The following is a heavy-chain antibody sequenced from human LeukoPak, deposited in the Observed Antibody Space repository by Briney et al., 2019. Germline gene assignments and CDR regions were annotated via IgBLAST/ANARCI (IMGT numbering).Heavy chain of an antibody. Sequence: SETLSLTCTVSGGSISSSSYYWGWIRQPPGKGLEWIGSIYYSGSTYYNPSLKSRVTISVDTSKNQFSLKLSSVTAADTAVYYCARPIGASQRYYFDYWGQGTLVTVSS. J-gene: IGHJ4*02. CDR1: GGSISSSSYY. D-gene: IGHD2-15*01. CDR3: ARPIGASQRYYFDY. CDR2: IYYSGST. V-gene: IGHV4-39*01.